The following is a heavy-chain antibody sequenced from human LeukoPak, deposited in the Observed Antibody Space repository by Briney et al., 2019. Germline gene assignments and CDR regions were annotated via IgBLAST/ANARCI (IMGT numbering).Heavy chain of an antibody. Sequence: GGSLRLSCAASGFTFSSYGMHWVRQAPGKGLEWVAVIWYDGSNKYYADSVKGRFTISRDNAKNSLDLQMNSLRAEDTAVYYCTRAYYYDSSGYSPFDYWGQGTLVTVSS. J-gene: IGHJ4*02. CDR1: GFTFSSYG. CDR3: TRAYYYDSSGYSPFDY. V-gene: IGHV3-33*01. D-gene: IGHD3-22*01. CDR2: IWYDGSNK.